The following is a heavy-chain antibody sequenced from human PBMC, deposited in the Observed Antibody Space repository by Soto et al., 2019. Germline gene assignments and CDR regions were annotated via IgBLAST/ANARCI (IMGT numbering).Heavy chain of an antibody. V-gene: IGHV3-74*01. CDR2: INSDGSTT. CDR3: ARGLEWPVPTDY. J-gene: IGHJ4*02. CDR1: GFTFSSYW. D-gene: IGHD3-3*01. Sequence: EVQLVESGGGLVQPGGSLRLSCAASGFTFSSYWMYWVRQVPGKGLVWVSRINSDGSTTTYADSVKGRFTISRDNVKNTLYLQMNSLRAEDTAVYYCARGLEWPVPTDYWGQGTLVTVSS.